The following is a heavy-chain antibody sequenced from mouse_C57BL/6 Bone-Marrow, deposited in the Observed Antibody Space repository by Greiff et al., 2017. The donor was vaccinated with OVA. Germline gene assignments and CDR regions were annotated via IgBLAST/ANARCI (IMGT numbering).Heavy chain of an antibody. Sequence: VQRVESGAELARPGASVKLSCKASGYTFTSYGISWVKQRPGQGLEWIGEIYPRSGNTYYNEKFKGKATLTADKSSSTAYMELRSLTSEDSAVYFCARLWERVDYWGQGTTLTVSS. D-gene: IGHD1-1*02. J-gene: IGHJ2*01. CDR1: GYTFTSYG. CDR3: ARLWERVDY. V-gene: IGHV1-81*01. CDR2: IYPRSGNT.